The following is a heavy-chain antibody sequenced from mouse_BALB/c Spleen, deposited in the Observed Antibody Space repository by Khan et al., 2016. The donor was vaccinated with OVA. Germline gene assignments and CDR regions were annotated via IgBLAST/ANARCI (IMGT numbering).Heavy chain of an antibody. Sequence: EVQLVESGPGLVKPSQSLSLTCTVTGYSITSDYAWNWIRQFPGNKLEWMGYIKYSGSTSDNPSLKSRISITRNTSKNRFFLQLSSVPTEDTATYYCARSGPITTVVATDFDYWGQGTTLTVSS. V-gene: IGHV3-2*02. CDR2: IKYSGST. D-gene: IGHD1-1*01. J-gene: IGHJ2*01. CDR3: ARSGPITTVVATDFDY. CDR1: GYSITSDYA.